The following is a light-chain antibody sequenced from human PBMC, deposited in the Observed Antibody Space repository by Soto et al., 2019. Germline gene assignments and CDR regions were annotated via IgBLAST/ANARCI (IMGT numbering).Light chain of an antibody. V-gene: IGKV3-20*01. CDR2: GAS. Sequence: EIVLTQSPGTLSLSPGERATLSCRVSQSISSSYIAWYQQKPGQAPRLLIYGASTRATGTPDRFSGSGSETDFSLTISRLEPEDSAVYYCQQYGSSPGRLFSQGTKVEIK. CDR3: QQYGSSPGRL. CDR1: QSISSSY. J-gene: IGKJ1*01.